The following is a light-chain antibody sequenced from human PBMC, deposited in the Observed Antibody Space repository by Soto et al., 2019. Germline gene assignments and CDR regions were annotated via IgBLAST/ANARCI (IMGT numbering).Light chain of an antibody. J-gene: IGKJ5*01. V-gene: IGKV3-20*01. CDR2: GAS. Sequence: EIVLTQSPGTLSLSPGERATLSCRASQTFSNSFLSWFQQIPGQAPRLLIYGASKRATGIPDRFSGSGSGRDFTLTVSGLEPEDFAVYYCQQYGSSPLISFGQGTRLEIK. CDR3: QQYGSSPLIS. CDR1: QTFSNSF.